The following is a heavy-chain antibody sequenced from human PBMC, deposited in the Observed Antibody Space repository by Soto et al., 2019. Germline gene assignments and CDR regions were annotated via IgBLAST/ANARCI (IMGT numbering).Heavy chain of an antibody. CDR3: ARGGPGDNWFDP. V-gene: IGHV1-2*04. J-gene: IGHJ5*02. D-gene: IGHD3-16*01. CDR1: GYTLTELS. CDR2: INPNNGGT. Sequence: ASVKVSCKVSGYTLTELSMHWVRQAPGQGLEWMGWINPNNGGTNYAQKFQGWVTMTRDTSTSTAYMELSRLRSDDTAVYYCARGGPGDNWFDPWGQGTLVTVSS.